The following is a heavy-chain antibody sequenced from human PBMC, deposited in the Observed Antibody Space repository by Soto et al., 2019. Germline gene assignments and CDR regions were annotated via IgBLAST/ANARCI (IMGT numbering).Heavy chain of an antibody. D-gene: IGHD3-22*01. Sequence: SVKVSCKASGGTFSSYAISWVRQAPGQGLEWMGGIIPIFGTANYAQKFQGRVTITADESTSTAYMELSGLRSEDTAVYYCARDGGRTYYYDCSGYPYAFDIWGQGTMVTVSS. J-gene: IGHJ3*02. CDR1: GGTFSSYA. CDR3: ARDGGRTYYYDCSGYPYAFDI. V-gene: IGHV1-69*13. CDR2: IIPIFGTA.